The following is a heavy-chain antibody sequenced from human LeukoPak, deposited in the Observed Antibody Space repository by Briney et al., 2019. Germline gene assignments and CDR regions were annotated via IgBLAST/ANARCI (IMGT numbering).Heavy chain of an antibody. J-gene: IGHJ4*02. V-gene: IGHV1-3*01. CDR3: ARENGPYSSGWYDY. D-gene: IGHD6-19*01. Sequence: ASVKVSCKASGYTFTIYAMHWVHQAPGQRLEWMGWINAGNGNTKYSQKFQGRVTITRDTSASTAYMELSSLRSEDTAVYYCARENGPYSSGWYDYWGQGTLVTVSS. CDR1: GYTFTIYA. CDR2: INAGNGNT.